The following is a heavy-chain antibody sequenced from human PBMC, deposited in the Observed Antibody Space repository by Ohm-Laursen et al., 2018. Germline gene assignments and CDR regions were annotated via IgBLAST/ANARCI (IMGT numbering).Heavy chain of an antibody. J-gene: IGHJ6*02. D-gene: IGHD3-3*01. CDR3: AKSTIFGVVTPGGMDV. CDR1: GFTFDDYA. Sequence: SLRLSCSASGFTFDDYAMHWVWQAPGKGLEWVSGISWNSGSIGYADSVKGRFTISRDNAKNSLYLQMNSLRAEDTALYYCAKSTIFGVVTPGGMDVWGQGTTVTVSS. CDR2: ISWNSGSI. V-gene: IGHV3-9*01.